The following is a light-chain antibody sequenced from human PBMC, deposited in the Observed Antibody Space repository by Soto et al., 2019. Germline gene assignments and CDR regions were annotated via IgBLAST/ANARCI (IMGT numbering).Light chain of an antibody. Sequence: ESVLTQSPGTLSLSPGERATLSCRASQSIRSNYLAWYQQKPGQAPRFLIYGASSRATGIPDRFSGSGSGTDFTLTISRLDPEDFAVYFCQQYGSSPRTFGQGTKVDIK. CDR3: QQYGSSPRT. J-gene: IGKJ1*01. CDR1: QSIRSNY. CDR2: GAS. V-gene: IGKV3-20*01.